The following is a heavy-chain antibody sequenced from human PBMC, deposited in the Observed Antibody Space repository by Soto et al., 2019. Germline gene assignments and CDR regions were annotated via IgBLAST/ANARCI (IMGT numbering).Heavy chain of an antibody. CDR2: IKSITDGGAT. Sequence: EVQLVESGGGWVKPGGSLRLSCTASGFTFSNPWMSWVRQAPGKGLEWVGRIKSITDGGATDYAAPVKGRFTISRDDSKNMLYLQMNSLKTEDTAVYYCTTKRYGAPPYWGQGTLVTVSS. CDR1: GFTFSNPW. CDR3: TTKRYGAPPY. V-gene: IGHV3-15*01. J-gene: IGHJ4*02. D-gene: IGHD4-17*01.